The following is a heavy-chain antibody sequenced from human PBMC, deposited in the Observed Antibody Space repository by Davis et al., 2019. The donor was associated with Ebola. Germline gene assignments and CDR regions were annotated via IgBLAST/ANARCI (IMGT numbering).Heavy chain of an antibody. CDR1: GFPFSDYW. V-gene: IGHV3-74*01. CDR3: TTDWEGSNSD. J-gene: IGHJ4*02. Sequence: GESLNISCVGSGFPFSDYWMHWVRQAPGKGLMWVSRMNPDGTRIDYADSVKGRFTISRDNAKNTLYLQMNSLRGEGTAFYYCTTDWEGSNSDWGQGTLVTVSS. CDR2: MNPDGTRI. D-gene: IGHD1-26*01.